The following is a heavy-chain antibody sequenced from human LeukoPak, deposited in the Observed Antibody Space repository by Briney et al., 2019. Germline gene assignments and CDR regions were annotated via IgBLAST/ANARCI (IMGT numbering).Heavy chain of an antibody. J-gene: IGHJ4*02. CDR1: GYTFTSYG. Sequence: GASVKVSCKASGYTFTSYGISWVRQAPGQGPEWMGWISAYSTYNGNTNYAQKFQGRVTMTTDTSTSTAYMELRSLRFADTAVYYCTRDLGQWLLQGIFFDYWGQGTLVTVSS. V-gene: IGHV1-18*01. D-gene: IGHD5-12*01. CDR2: ISAYSTYNGNT. CDR3: TRDLGQWLLQGIFFDY.